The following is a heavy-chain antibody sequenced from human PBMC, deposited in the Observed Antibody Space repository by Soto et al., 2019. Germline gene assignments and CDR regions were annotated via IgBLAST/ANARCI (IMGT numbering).Heavy chain of an antibody. CDR3: AHSPVTRLNAFDI. D-gene: IGHD4-17*01. CDR1: GFSLSTSGVG. Sequence: QITLKESGPTLVTPTQTLTMTCTFSGFSLSTSGVGVGWIRQPPGKALEWLALIYWNDAKRYSPSLKSRHTITKDTPKNQAVLPTTNMDPVDTATYYCAHSPVTRLNAFDIRGQGTMVTVSA. V-gene: IGHV2-5*01. J-gene: IGHJ3*02. CDR2: IYWNDAK.